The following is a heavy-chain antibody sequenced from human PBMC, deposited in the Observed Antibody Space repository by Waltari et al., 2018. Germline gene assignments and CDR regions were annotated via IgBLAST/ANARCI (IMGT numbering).Heavy chain of an antibody. J-gene: IGHJ5*02. Sequence: QVQLQQWGAGLLKPSETLSLTCAVYGGSFSGYYWSWIRQPPGKGLEWIGDINHSGSTNYNPSLKSRVTISVDTSKNQFSLKLSSVTAADTAVYYCARREGSITIFGVVGRRRFWFDPWGQGTLVTVSS. V-gene: IGHV4-34*01. CDR2: INHSGST. CDR1: GGSFSGYY. D-gene: IGHD3-3*01. CDR3: ARREGSITIFGVVGRRRFWFDP.